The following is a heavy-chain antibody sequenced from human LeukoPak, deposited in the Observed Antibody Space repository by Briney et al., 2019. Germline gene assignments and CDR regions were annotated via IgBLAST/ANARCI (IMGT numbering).Heavy chain of an antibody. CDR2: TAGSGISK. J-gene: IGHJ4*02. CDR3: ARLATFYYASSGYHYDY. D-gene: IGHD3-22*01. V-gene: IGHV3-23*01. Sequence: GGSLRLSCVASGFTFNNYAMSWVRQAPGRGLEWASSTAGSGISKDYADSVKGRFTISKDKSKNTLYLQMDNLRAEDTGVYFCARLATFYYASSGYHYDYWGQGTLVTVSS. CDR1: GFTFNNYA.